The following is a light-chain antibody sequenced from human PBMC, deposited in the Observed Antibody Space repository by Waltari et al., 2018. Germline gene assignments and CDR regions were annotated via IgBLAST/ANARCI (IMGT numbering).Light chain of an antibody. CDR3: CSYAGTYTYV. J-gene: IGLJ1*01. CDR1: SGDVAGYNY. V-gene: IGLV2-11*01. CDR2: DVN. Sequence: QSVLTQPHSVSGSPGQSVTISCTGTSGDVAGYNYVSWYQVHPGRAHKLLISDVNKRPSVGPDRFFVSRAGNTASLTISGLQAEDESDYFCCSYAGTYTYVFGTGTKVTVL.